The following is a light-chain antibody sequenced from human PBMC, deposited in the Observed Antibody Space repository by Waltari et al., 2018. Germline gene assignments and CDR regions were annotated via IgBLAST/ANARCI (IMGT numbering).Light chain of an antibody. CDR2: WAS. V-gene: IGKV4-1*01. J-gene: IGKJ1*01. CDR1: RSILFSPNSKNS. Sequence: DIVMTQSPDSLAVSLGERSPITCKSTRSILFSPNSKNSLAWYQLKPGQGPQLLIYWASSRASGVPDRFSGSGSGTDFTLTISSLQAEDVAVYYCHQYYNTPPTFGQGTKVEIK. CDR3: HQYYNTPPT.